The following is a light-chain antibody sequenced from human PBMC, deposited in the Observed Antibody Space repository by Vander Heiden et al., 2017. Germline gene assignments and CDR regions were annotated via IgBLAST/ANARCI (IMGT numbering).Light chain of an antibody. CDR2: DAS. J-gene: IGKJ2*01. V-gene: IGKV1-5*03. Sequence: DIQMTQSPSTLSASLGDRVTITCRASQSISSWLAWYQQKPGKAPKLLIYDASSLESGVPSRFSGSGSGTEFTLTISSLQPDDFAIYYCQQYNSYPYTFGQGTKLEIK. CDR1: QSISSW. CDR3: QQYNSYPYT.